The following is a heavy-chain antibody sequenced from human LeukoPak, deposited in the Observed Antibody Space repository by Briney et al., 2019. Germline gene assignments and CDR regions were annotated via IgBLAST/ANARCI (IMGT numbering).Heavy chain of an antibody. D-gene: IGHD4-23*01. CDR1: TLRFADYA. V-gene: IGHV3-9*01. CDR2: ITWNSDTI. J-gene: IGHJ3*02. CDR3: VKDPAYGGPVTFDI. Sequence: PGGSLRLSCTDSTLRFADYAMPWVRQAPGKGLEWVSSITWNSDTILYADSVKGRFTISRDNAKKSLYLEMNSLRPDDTALYYCVKDPAYGGPVTFDIWGQGTMVAVSS.